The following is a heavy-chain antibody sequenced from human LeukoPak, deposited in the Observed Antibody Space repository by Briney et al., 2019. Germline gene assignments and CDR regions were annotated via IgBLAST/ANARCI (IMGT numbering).Heavy chain of an antibody. V-gene: IGHV3-23*01. CDR2: LSGADGIR. CDR1: GFTFSSHA. CDR3: ARDHISGHYFFDS. D-gene: IGHD3-3*02. Sequence: GGSLRLSCTASGFTFSSHAMTWLRPAPGKGLEWVATLSGADGIRYFASSVKGQFTIARDNSKNTIYLQMNSLRADDTAVYYCARDHISGHYFFDSWGLGSLLTVSS. J-gene: IGHJ4*02.